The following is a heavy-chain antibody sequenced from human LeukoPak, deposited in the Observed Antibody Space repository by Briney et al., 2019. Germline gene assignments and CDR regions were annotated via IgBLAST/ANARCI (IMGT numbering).Heavy chain of an antibody. CDR2: IYSGGST. CDR3: ARDRSVKYCSSTSCHGGMDV. V-gene: IGHV3-53*01. CDR1: GFTVSSNY. Sequence: GGSLRLSCAASGFTVSSNYMSWVRQAPGKGLEWVSVIYSGGSTYYADSVKGRFTISRDNSKNTLYLQMNSLRAEDTAVYYCARDRSVKYCSSTSCHGGMDVWGQGTTVTVSS. J-gene: IGHJ6*02. D-gene: IGHD2-2*01.